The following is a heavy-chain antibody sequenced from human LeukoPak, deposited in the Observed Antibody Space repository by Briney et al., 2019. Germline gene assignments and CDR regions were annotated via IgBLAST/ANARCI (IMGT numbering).Heavy chain of an antibody. V-gene: IGHV3-23*01. Sequence: AGGSLRLSCAVSGFTFSSYAMTWVRQAPGKGLEWVSAISGSGDNTYSADSVKGRFTISRDNSKNTLYLQMHSLRNDDTAVYYCTRAIVGAGNDLWGQGTMVTVSS. CDR2: ISGSGDNT. CDR1: GFTFSSYA. J-gene: IGHJ3*01. D-gene: IGHD1-26*01. CDR3: TRAIVGAGNDL.